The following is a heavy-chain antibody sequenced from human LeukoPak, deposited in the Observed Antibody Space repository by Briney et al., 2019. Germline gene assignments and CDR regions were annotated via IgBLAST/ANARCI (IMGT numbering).Heavy chain of an antibody. CDR3: ARGYGFDY. D-gene: IGHD1-1*01. CDR2: INAGNGNT. J-gene: IGHJ4*02. V-gene: IGHV1-3*01. Sequence: GESLRISCKGSGYSFTSYWISWVRQAPGQRLEWMGWINAGNGNTKYSQKFQGRVTITRDTSASTAYMELSSLRSEDTAVYYCARGYGFDYWGQGTLVTVSS. CDR1: GYSFTSYW.